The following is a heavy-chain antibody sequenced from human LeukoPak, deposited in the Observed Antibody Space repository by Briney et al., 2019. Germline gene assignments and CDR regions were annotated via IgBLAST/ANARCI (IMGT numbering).Heavy chain of an antibody. V-gene: IGHV4-59*08. CDR3: ARHSSPRRSRYCSSTSCSTPRYYFDY. J-gene: IGHJ4*02. CDR2: ISYSGST. D-gene: IGHD2-2*01. CDR1: GGSISSSY. Sequence: PSETLSLTCTVSGGSISSSYWSWIRQPPGKGLEWIGYISYSGSTNCNPSLKSRVTISVDTSKNQFSLKLSSVTAADTAVYYCARHSSPRRSRYCSSTSCSTPRYYFDYWGQGTLVTVSS.